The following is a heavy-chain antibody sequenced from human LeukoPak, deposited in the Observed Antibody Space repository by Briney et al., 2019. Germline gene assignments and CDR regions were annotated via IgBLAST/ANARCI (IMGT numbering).Heavy chain of an antibody. CDR3: ARDPSDLLWFGELFVWFDP. D-gene: IGHD3-10*01. J-gene: IGHJ5*02. V-gene: IGHV1-3*01. CDR1: GYTFTSYA. Sequence: GASVKVSCKASGYTFTSYAMHWVRQAPGQRLEWMGWINAGNGNTKYSQKFQGRVTITRDTSASTAYMELSSLRSEDTAVHYCARDPSDLLWFGELFVWFDPWGQGTLVTVSS. CDR2: INAGNGNT.